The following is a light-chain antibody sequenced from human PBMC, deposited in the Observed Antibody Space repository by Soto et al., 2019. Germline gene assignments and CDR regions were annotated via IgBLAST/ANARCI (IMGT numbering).Light chain of an antibody. CDR1: QSMNNY. Sequence: DIQMTQSPSSLSASAGDRVTITCRASQSMNNYVNWYQQKPGKAPQLLIYAASSLQSGVPPRFSGRGSGTDFTLAISSLQPEDLATYYCQQSYSTPFTFGQGTKLEI. CDR3: QQSYSTPFT. CDR2: AAS. J-gene: IGKJ2*01. V-gene: IGKV1-39*01.